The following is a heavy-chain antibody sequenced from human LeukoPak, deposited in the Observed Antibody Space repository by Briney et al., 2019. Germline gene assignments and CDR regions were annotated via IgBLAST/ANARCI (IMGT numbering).Heavy chain of an antibody. Sequence: ASVKVSCKACGYTFTIYDINWVRQATGQGLEWMGWINPNSGGTNYAQKFQGRVTMTRDTSISTAYMELSRLRSDDTAVYYCAREVVRGIRGVGYWGQGTLVTVSS. D-gene: IGHD3-10*01. CDR3: AREVVRGIRGVGY. J-gene: IGHJ4*02. V-gene: IGHV1-2*02. CDR2: INPNSGGT. CDR1: GYTFTIYD.